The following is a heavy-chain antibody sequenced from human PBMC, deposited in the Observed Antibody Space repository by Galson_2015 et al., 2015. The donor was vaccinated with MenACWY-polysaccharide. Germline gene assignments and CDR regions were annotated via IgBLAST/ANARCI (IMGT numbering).Heavy chain of an antibody. D-gene: IGHD2/OR15-2a*01. Sequence: SVKVSCKASGYTFSGYHIHWVRQAPGQGLEWMGWMNPNSGNTGYAQKLQGRVTMTRDTSINTAYMELSSLTSEDTAVYYCARWTSRGNPDGYLDYWGHGTQVTVSS. V-gene: IGHV1-8*02. CDR1: GYTFSGYH. CDR2: MNPNSGNT. CDR3: ARWTSRGNPDGYLDY. J-gene: IGHJ4*01.